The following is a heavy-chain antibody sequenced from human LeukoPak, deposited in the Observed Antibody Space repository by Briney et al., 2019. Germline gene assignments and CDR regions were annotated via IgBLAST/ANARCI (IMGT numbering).Heavy chain of an antibody. D-gene: IGHD1-26*01. J-gene: IGHJ4*02. CDR2: ISSGGDTT. CDR1: AFTFNTYA. V-gene: IGHV3-48*01. Sequence: GGSLRLSCAASAFTFNTYAMNWVRQAPGKGLEWVSYISSGGDTTYHADSVKGRFTISRDNAKNSLYLQMNSLRAEDTAMYYCTRGPGQITTKADCWGRGTLVTVSS. CDR3: TRGPGQITTKADC.